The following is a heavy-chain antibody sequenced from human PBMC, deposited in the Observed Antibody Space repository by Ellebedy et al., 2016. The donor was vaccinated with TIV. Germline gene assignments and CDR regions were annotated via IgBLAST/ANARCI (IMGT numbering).Heavy chain of an antibody. V-gene: IGHV4-61*08. CDR1: GGSISSGGYY. CDR3: ARGLLYYDFWSGYYKGAGDYYYAMDV. Sequence: MPSETLSLTCTVSGGSISSGGYYWSWIRQHPGKGLEWIGYIYYSGSTNYNPSLKSRVTISVDTSKNQFSLKLSSVTAADTAVYYCARGLLYYDFWSGYYKGAGDYYYAMDVWGQGTTVTVSS. CDR2: IYYSGST. J-gene: IGHJ6*02. D-gene: IGHD3-3*01.